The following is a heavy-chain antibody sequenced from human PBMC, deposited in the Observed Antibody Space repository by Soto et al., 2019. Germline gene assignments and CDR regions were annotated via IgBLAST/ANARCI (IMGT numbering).Heavy chain of an antibody. V-gene: IGHV3-7*01. CDR3: ARLYGSVSTFDY. Sequence: GGSLRLSCGTSGFIFSSHWMTWVRQAPGKGLEWVADIKPDGSDKHYVDSVRGRFTISRDKAEHSLYLQMSSLRAEDTAVYYCARLYGSVSTFDYWGQGTLVTVAS. CDR1: GFIFSSHW. D-gene: IGHD6-25*01. J-gene: IGHJ4*02. CDR2: IKPDGSDK.